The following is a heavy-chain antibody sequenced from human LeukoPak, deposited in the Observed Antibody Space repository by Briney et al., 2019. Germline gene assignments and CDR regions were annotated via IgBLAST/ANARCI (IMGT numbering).Heavy chain of an antibody. CDR3: ARDALRYFDWSPYNWFGP. V-gene: IGHV3-30*04. CDR2: ISYDGSNK. Sequence: GGSLRLSCAASGFNFSSYAMHLVRQAPGKELEWVAVISYDGSNKYYADSVKGRFTISRDNSKNTLYLQMNSLRAEDTAVYYCARDALRYFDWSPYNWFGPWGQGTLVTVSS. J-gene: IGHJ5*02. CDR1: GFNFSSYA. D-gene: IGHD3-9*01.